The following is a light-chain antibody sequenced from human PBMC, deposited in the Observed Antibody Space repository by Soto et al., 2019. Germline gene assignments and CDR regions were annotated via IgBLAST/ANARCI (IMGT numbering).Light chain of an antibody. J-gene: IGLJ1*01. CDR2: DVS. Sequence: QSALTQPASVSGSPGQSITISCTGTSSDVGGYNYVSWYQHHPGEAPKVMIYDVSNRPSGISNRFSGSKSGNTASLTISGLQAEDEADCYCNSYTSSSTDVFGTGTKLTVL. CDR3: NSYTSSSTDV. CDR1: SSDVGGYNY. V-gene: IGLV2-14*03.